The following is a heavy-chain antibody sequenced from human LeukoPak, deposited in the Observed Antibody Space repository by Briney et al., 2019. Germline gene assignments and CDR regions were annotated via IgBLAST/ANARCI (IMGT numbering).Heavy chain of an antibody. Sequence: SVKVSCKASGGTFSSYAISWVRQAPGQGLEWMGRIIPIFGTANYARKSQGRVTITTDESTSTAYMELSSLRSEDTAVYYCARDLVGVVVPAAMENDAFDIWGQGTMVTVSS. V-gene: IGHV1-69*05. J-gene: IGHJ3*02. CDR2: IIPIFGTA. D-gene: IGHD2-2*01. CDR1: GGTFSSYA. CDR3: ARDLVGVVVPAAMENDAFDI.